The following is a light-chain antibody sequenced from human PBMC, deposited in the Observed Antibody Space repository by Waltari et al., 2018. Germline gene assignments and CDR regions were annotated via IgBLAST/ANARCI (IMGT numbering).Light chain of an antibody. V-gene: IGLV3-19*01. J-gene: IGLJ3*02. CDR3: SSRNGRANQVV. Sequence: ELTQDPAVSVALGQTVRITCQGDSLRTSYASWYQLKPGQAPVLVIYGKDKRPSGIPDRISGYSSGATSSLTITGAQAEDEADYYCSSRNGRANQVVFAGGTKVTVL. CDR2: GKD. CDR1: SLRTSY.